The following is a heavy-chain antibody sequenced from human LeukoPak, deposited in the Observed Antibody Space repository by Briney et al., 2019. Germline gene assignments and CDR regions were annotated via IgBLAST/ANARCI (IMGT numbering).Heavy chain of an antibody. CDR3: ARQADYNILTGYHKGHLDY. D-gene: IGHD3-9*01. CDR1: GYRFSDYW. CDR2: IYPGDSDT. V-gene: IGHV5-51*01. Sequence: PGESLKISFKGSGYRFSDYWIGWVRQLPGKGLEWMGIIYPGDSDTRYSPSFQGQVTMSADESISTAYLQWSSLTASDTAMYYCARQADYNILTGYHKGHLDYWGQGTLVTVSS. J-gene: IGHJ4*02.